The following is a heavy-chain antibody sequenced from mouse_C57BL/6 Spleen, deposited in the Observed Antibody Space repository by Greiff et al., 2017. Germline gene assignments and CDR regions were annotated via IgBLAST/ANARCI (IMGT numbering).Heavy chain of an antibody. D-gene: IGHD2-12*01. V-gene: IGHV1-50*01. Sequence: QVQLQQSGAELVQPGASVKLSCKASGYTFTSYWMQWVKQRPGQGLEWIGEIDTSDSYTNYNQKFKGKATLTVDTSSSTAYMQLRSLTSEDSAVYYCLRRYYAMDYWGQGTSVTVSS. CDR3: LRRYYAMDY. J-gene: IGHJ4*01. CDR2: IDTSDSYT. CDR1: GYTFTSYW.